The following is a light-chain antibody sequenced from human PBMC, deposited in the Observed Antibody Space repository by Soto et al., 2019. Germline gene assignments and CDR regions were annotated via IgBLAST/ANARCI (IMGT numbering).Light chain of an antibody. CDR3: QRRSARPKVD. CDR2: AAS. Sequence: EVVVRRFTAPMSVASGKSVTLSCSPSQSVSNYLAWYQQKPGQAPRLLVSAASNRATGIPARFSGSASGTDFTLTICSLEIEDFAVFHCQRRSARPKVDIGEGTRLEIK. CDR1: QSVSNY. V-gene: IGKV3-11*01. J-gene: IGKJ5*01.